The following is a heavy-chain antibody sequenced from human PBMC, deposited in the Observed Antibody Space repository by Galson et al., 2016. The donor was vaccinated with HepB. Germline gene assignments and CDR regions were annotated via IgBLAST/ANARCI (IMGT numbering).Heavy chain of an antibody. Sequence: SLRLSCAASGFTFSSYSIHWVRPAPGKGLEWVSRTTGTNTYTYYPDSVKGRFTISRDNAQNSLYLQMNRLRAEDTAVYYCARDKGGFGAIDYWGQGTLVTVSS. CDR1: GFTFSSYS. V-gene: IGHV3-21*01. J-gene: IGHJ4*02. CDR3: ARDKGGFGAIDY. D-gene: IGHD3-10*01. CDR2: TTGTNTYT.